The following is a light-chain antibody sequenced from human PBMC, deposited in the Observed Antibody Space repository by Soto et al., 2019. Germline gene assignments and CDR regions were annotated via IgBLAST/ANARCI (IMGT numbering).Light chain of an antibody. J-gene: IGKJ5*01. CDR3: QQRSNWPLIT. V-gene: IGKV3D-20*02. CDR2: DAS. Sequence: EIVLTQSPGTLSLSPGERATLSCRAIQSVSSSYLAWYQQKPGQAPRLLIYDASNRATGIPARFSGSGSGTDSTLTISSLEPEDFAFYYCQQRSNWPLITFGQGTRLEIK. CDR1: QSVSSSY.